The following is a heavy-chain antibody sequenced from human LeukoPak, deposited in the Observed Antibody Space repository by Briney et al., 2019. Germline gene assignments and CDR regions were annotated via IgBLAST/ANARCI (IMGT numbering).Heavy chain of an antibody. J-gene: IGHJ4*02. Sequence: SVKVSCKASGGTFISYAISWVRQAPGQGLEWMGGIIPIFGTANYAQKFQGRVTITADESTSTAYMELSSLRSEDTAVYYCARGGYCSGGSCYAKGFDYWGQGTLVTVSS. CDR1: GGTFISYA. V-gene: IGHV1-69*13. CDR2: IIPIFGTA. CDR3: ARGGYCSGGSCYAKGFDY. D-gene: IGHD2-15*01.